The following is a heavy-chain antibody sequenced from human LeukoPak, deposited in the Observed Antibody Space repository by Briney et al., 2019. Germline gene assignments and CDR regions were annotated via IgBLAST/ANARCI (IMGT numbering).Heavy chain of an antibody. V-gene: IGHV4-39*07. Sequence: PSETLSLTCSVSGGSISSSSYYWGWIRQPPGKGLEWIGSIYYSGSTYYNPSLKSRVTISVDTSKNQFSLKLSSVTAADTAVYYCARDRLYYDSSGWFDPWGQGTLVTVSS. CDR3: ARDRLYYDSSGWFDP. CDR1: GGSISSSSYY. D-gene: IGHD3-22*01. J-gene: IGHJ5*02. CDR2: IYYSGST.